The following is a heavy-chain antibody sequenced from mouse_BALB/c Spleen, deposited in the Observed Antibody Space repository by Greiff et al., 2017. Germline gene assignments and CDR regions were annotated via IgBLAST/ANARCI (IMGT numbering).Heavy chain of an antibody. V-gene: IGHV5-6-5*01. J-gene: IGHJ3*01. CDR2: ISSGGST. CDR3: ARRDGYDGFAY. CDR1: GFTFSSYA. D-gene: IGHD2-2*01. Sequence: EVKLVESGGGLVKPGGSLKLSCAASGFTFSSYAMSWVRQTPEKRLEWVASISSGGSTYYPDSVKGRFTISRDNARNILYLQMSSLRSEDTAMYYCARRDGYDGFAYWGQGTLVTVSA.